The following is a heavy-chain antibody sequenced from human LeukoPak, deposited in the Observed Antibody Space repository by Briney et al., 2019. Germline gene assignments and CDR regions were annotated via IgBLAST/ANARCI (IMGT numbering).Heavy chain of an antibody. CDR2: ISGSGGTA. Sequence: TGGSLRLSCAAFGFTFSIYAMSWVRQAPGKGLEWVSAISGSGGTAYYADSVKGRFTISRDNSKNTLYLQMNSLRAEDTAVYYCAKKGYYDGSGYYMYYFDHWGQGTLVTVSS. CDR1: GFTFSIYA. J-gene: IGHJ4*02. V-gene: IGHV3-23*01. D-gene: IGHD3-22*01. CDR3: AKKGYYDGSGYYMYYFDH.